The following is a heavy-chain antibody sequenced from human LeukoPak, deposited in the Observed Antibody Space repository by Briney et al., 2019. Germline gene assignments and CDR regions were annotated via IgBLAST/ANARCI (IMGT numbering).Heavy chain of an antibody. V-gene: IGHV1-46*01. CDR3: ARVRYSSSSSRPYYYMDV. D-gene: IGHD6-6*01. CDR1: GYTFTSYY. Sequence: EASVKVSCKASGYTFTSYYIHWVRQAPGQGLEWMGIINPSGGSTDYGQKFQGRVTMTRDTSTSTVYMELSSLRSEDTAVYYCARVRYSSSSSRPYYYMDVWGKGTTVTVSS. J-gene: IGHJ6*03. CDR2: INPSGGST.